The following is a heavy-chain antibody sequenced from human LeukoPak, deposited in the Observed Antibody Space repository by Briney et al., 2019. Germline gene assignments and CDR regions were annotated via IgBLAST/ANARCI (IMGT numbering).Heavy chain of an antibody. Sequence: PGGSLRLSCAASGFTFSSYSMNWVRQAPGKGLEWVSSISTSSTYIYYADSVKGRFTISRDNAKNSLYLQMNSLRAEDTAVYYCARDPPFIIGTTFFDYWGQGALVTVSS. D-gene: IGHD1-20*01. J-gene: IGHJ4*02. CDR1: GFTFSSYS. V-gene: IGHV3-21*01. CDR2: ISTSSTYI. CDR3: ARDPPFIIGTTFFDY.